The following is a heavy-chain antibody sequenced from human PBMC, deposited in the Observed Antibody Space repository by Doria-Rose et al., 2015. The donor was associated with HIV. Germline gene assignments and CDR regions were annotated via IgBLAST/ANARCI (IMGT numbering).Heavy chain of an antibody. Sequence: LRQATGQGLEWMGWMNPDSGTTGYAQKFQGRVTMTRNSSTSTAYMELSSLTPADTAVYYCARGPPYYNFWSGSYYYYGMDVWGQGTTVSVSS. CDR3: ARGPPYYNFWSGSYYYYGMDV. V-gene: IGHV1-8*01. CDR2: MNPDSGTT. J-gene: IGHJ6*02. D-gene: IGHD3-3*01.